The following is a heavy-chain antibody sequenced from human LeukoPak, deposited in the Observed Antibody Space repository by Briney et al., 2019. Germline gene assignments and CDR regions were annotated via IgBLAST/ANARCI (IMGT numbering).Heavy chain of an antibody. Sequence: GRSLRLSCTASGFTVGDYAMSWVRQAPGKGLEWVGFIRSKAYGGTTEYAASVKGRFTISRDDSKSIACLQMNSLKTEDTAVYYCTRARIQLWSDAFDIWGQGTMVTVSS. J-gene: IGHJ3*02. CDR1: GFTVGDYA. V-gene: IGHV3-49*04. CDR3: TRARIQLWSDAFDI. D-gene: IGHD5-18*01. CDR2: IRSKAYGGTT.